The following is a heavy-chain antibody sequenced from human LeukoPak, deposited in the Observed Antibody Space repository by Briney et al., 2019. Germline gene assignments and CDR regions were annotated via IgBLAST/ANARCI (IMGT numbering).Heavy chain of an antibody. CDR1: GGSTSTNNW. CDR3: AKSGDYLWDY. Sequence: PSGTLSLTCAVSGGSTSTNNWWSWVRQPPGKGLEWIGEIYHTGSTNYSPSLRSRVTMSIDKSNNQFSLNLNSVTAADTAVYYCAKSGDYLWDYWGQGTLVTVSS. D-gene: IGHD3-16*01. J-gene: IGHJ4*02. CDR2: IYHTGST. V-gene: IGHV4-4*02.